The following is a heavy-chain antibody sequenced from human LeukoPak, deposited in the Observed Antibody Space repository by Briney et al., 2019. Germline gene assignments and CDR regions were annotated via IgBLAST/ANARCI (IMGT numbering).Heavy chain of an antibody. D-gene: IGHD3-22*01. CDR1: GFTFSNYW. J-gene: IGHJ5*02. Sequence: GGSLRLSCAASGFTFSNYWMHWVRHAPGKGLVWVSRINSDGTSTTYADSVKGRFTISRDNAENTLYLEMNSLRADDTAVYYCARPRDSSANWFDPWGQGTLVTVSS. V-gene: IGHV3-74*01. CDR3: ARPRDSSANWFDP. CDR2: INSDGTST.